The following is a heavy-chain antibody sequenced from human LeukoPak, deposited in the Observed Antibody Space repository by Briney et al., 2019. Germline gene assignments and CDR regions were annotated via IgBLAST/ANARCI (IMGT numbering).Heavy chain of an antibody. CDR3: ARVRGYSYGPFDY. V-gene: IGHV3-64*01. CDR1: GFTFSSYA. J-gene: IGHJ4*02. Sequence: GGSLRLSCAASGFTFSSYAMHWVRQAPGKGLEYVSAISSSGGSTYYANSVKGRFTISRDNSKNTLYLQMVSMRAEDMAVYYCARVRGYSYGPFDYWGQGTLVTVSS. CDR2: ISSSGGST. D-gene: IGHD5-18*01.